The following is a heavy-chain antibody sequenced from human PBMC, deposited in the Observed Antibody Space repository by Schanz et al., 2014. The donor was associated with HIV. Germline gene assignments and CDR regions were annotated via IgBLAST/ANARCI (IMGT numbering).Heavy chain of an antibody. CDR3: AKVARWDYYGMDV. Sequence: QVQLVESGGGVVQPGRSLRLSCTASGFTFSSSGMHWVRQAPGKGLEWVAFISDDGSNKYYADSVKGRFTISRDNSKNTLYLQMNSLRTEDTAVYYCAKVARWDYYGMDVWGQGTTVTVSS. J-gene: IGHJ6*02. CDR2: ISDDGSNK. V-gene: IGHV3-30*18. CDR1: GFTFSSSG.